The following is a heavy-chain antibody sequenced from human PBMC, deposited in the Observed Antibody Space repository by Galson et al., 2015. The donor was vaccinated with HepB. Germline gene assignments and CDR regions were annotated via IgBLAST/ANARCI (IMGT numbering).Heavy chain of an antibody. J-gene: IGHJ4*02. D-gene: IGHD4-11*01. Sequence: SVKVSCKASGYTFTSYGISWVRQAPGQGLEWMGWISAYNGNTNYAQKLQGRVTMTTDTSTSTAYMELRSLRSDDTAVYYCARDCLSNRWRIPGFSRVLGRGAGMLDYWGQGTLVTVSS. V-gene: IGHV1-18*01. CDR2: ISAYNGNT. CDR1: GYTFTSYG. CDR3: ARDCLSNRWRIPGFSRVLGRGAGMLDY.